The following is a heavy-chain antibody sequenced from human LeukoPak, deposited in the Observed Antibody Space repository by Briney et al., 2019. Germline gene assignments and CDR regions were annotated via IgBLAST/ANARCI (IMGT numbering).Heavy chain of an antibody. CDR2: INPSGGST. J-gene: IGHJ6*04. CDR3: ARERLQWFGELLNRYYYYGMDV. D-gene: IGHD3-10*01. Sequence: ASVKVSCKASGYTFTSYYMHWVRQAPGQGLEWMGIINPSGGSTSYAQKFQGRVTMTRDTSTSTVYMELSSLRSEDTAVYYCARERLQWFGELLNRYYYYGMDVWGKGTTVTVSS. CDR1: GYTFTSYY. V-gene: IGHV1-46*01.